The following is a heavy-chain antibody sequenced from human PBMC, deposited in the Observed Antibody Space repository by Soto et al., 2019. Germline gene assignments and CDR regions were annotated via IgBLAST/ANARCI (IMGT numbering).Heavy chain of an antibody. J-gene: IGHJ4*02. CDR2: IMPLFGVA. CDR3: ARDNHHLLPPRIWTGYNYYFDY. Sequence: QVQLVQSGAEVKKPGSSVKVSCKASGGSFSSSAMSWVRQAPGQGFEWMGGIMPLFGVAKYAQKFQGRVTIPADESTSTAYMELSSMISEDPGVYYCARDNHHLLPPRIWTGYNYYFDYWGQRTLFTVAS. V-gene: IGHV1-69*01. D-gene: IGHD3-9*01. CDR1: GGSFSSSA.